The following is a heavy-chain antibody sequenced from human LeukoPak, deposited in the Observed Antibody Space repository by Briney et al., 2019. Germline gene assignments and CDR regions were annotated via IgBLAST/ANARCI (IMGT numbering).Heavy chain of an antibody. CDR2: IHYTGST. D-gene: IGHD2-2*01. V-gene: IGHV4-59*08. CDR3: ARLSKDTVVLPAAMAHYFDY. Sequence: SETLSLTCTVSGGSISGYYWSWIRQPPGKGLQFIGYIHYTGSTNYNPSLESRVTLSVDTSKNQFSLKLRSVTAADTAVYHCARLSKDTVVLPAAMAHYFDYWGQGTLVTVSS. J-gene: IGHJ4*02. CDR1: GGSISGYY.